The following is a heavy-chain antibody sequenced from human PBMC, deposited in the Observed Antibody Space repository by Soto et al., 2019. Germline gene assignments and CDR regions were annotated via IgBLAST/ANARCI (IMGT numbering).Heavy chain of an antibody. J-gene: IGHJ5*02. CDR3: ARATCSSTSSYAWLVGFDP. CDR2: IYYSGST. Sequence: QVQLQESGPGLVKPSETLSLTCTVSGDSISSYYWSWIRQPPGKGLEWIGYIYYSGSTKYNPYLMSRVTITVDTSKTQFSRNLSPVTAADTAVYYCARATCSSTSSYAWLVGFDPWGLGTLVTVSS. D-gene: IGHD2-2*01. V-gene: IGHV4-59*01. CDR1: GDSISSYY.